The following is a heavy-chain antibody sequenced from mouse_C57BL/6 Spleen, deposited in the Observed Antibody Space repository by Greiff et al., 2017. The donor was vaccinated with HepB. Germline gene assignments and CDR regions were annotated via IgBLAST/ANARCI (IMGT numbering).Heavy chain of an antibody. CDR1: GYTFTSYW. CDR3: AREEFAY. Sequence: QVQLKQSGAELVKPGASVKMSCKASGYTFTSYWITWVKQRPGQGLEWIGDIYPGSGSTNYNEKFKSKATLTVDTSSSTAYMQLSSLTSEDSAVYYCAREEFAYWGQGTLVTVSA. CDR2: IYPGSGST. V-gene: IGHV1-55*01. J-gene: IGHJ3*01.